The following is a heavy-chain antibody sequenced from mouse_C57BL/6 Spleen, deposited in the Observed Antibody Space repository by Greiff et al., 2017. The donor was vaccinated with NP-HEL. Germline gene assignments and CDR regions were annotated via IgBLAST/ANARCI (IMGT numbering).Heavy chain of an antibody. D-gene: IGHD1-1*01. J-gene: IGHJ2*01. Sequence: VQLQQSGAELARPGASVKLSCKASGYTFTSYGISWVKQRTGQGLEWIGEIYPRSGNTYYNEKFKGKATLTADKSSSTAYMELRSLTSEDSAVYFCARWVTTDFDYWGQGTTLTVSS. V-gene: IGHV1-81*01. CDR3: ARWVTTDFDY. CDR1: GYTFTSYG. CDR2: IYPRSGNT.